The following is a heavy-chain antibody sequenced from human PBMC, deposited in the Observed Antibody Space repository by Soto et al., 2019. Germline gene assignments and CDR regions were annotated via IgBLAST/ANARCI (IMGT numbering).Heavy chain of an antibody. D-gene: IGHD3-22*01. V-gene: IGHV3-15*07. J-gene: IGHJ4*02. CDR2: IKSKTDGGTT. CDR3: TTDYYDSSGYYGFGY. CDR1: GFTFSVAW. Sequence: GGSLRLSCAASGFTFSVAWMNWVRQAPGKGLEWVGRIKSKTDGGTTDYAGPVKGRFTISRDDSKNTLFLQMNSLKTEDTAVYYCTTDYYDSSGYYGFGYWGQGTLVTVSS.